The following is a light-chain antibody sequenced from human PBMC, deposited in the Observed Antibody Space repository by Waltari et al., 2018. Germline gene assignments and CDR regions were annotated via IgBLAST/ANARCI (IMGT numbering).Light chain of an antibody. V-gene: IGKV1-6*01. CDR3: LQDYNYPYT. J-gene: IGKJ2*01. Sequence: AIQMTQSTSSLSASVAARVTITCRASQGIRNDLGWYQQKPGKAPKLLIYAASSLQSGVPSRFSGSGSGTDFTLTISSLQPEDFATYYCLQDYNYPYTFGQGTKLEIK. CDR2: AAS. CDR1: QGIRND.